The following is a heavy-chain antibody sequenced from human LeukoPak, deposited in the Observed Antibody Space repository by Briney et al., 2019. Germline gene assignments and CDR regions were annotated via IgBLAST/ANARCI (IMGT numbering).Heavy chain of an antibody. CDR2: ISGRGGST. D-gene: IGHD4-17*01. CDR3: AKDATVTTYYFDF. CDR1: GFTFTNYD. V-gene: IGHV3-23*01. J-gene: IGHJ4*02. Sequence: GGSLRLSCAASGFTFTNYDMNWVRQASGKGLEWVSTISGRGGSTYYADSVKGRFTISRDNSKNTLYLQMNSLRADDTAVYYCAKDATVTTYYFDFWGQGTLVTVSS.